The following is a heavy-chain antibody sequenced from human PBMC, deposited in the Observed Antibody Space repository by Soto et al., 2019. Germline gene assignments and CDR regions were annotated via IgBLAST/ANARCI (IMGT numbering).Heavy chain of an antibody. J-gene: IGHJ4*02. CDR2: IVVGSGNT. CDR1: GFTFTSSA. V-gene: IGHV1-58*01. CDR3: AAQRYYYDSSGYYPLDY. D-gene: IGHD3-22*01. Sequence: GASVKVSCKASGFTFTSSAVQWVRQARGQRLEWIGWIVVGSGNTNYAQKFQERVTITRDMSTSTAYMELSSLRSEDTAVYYCAAQRYYYDSSGYYPLDYWGQGTLVTVSS.